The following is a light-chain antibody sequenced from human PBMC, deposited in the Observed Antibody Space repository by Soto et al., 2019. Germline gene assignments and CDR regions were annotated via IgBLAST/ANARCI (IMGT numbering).Light chain of an antibody. CDR3: CSYAASYTLV. CDR1: SSDVGGYNS. CDR2: DVT. Sequence: QSALAQPRSVSGSPGQSVTISCSGTSSDVGGYNSVSWYQQFPGKAPKLMIYDVTKRPSGVPDRFSGSKSGNTASLTISGXXXEDEADYYCCSYAASYTLVXXXGTKVTVL. V-gene: IGLV2-11*01. J-gene: IGLJ2*01.